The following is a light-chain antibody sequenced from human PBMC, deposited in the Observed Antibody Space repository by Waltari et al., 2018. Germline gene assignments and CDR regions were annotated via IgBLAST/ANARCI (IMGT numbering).Light chain of an antibody. CDR1: QGIASR. CDR2: DAS. J-gene: IGKJ1*01. V-gene: IGKV1-12*01. Sequence: DIQMTQSPSSVSASVGDRVTLTCRASQGIASRLAWYQQKPGKAPKLLIYDASSLHNGVPSRFIGSGSGTDFTLTIRGLQPEDFATYYCQQVNSLPRTFGQGTTVDVK. CDR3: QQVNSLPRT.